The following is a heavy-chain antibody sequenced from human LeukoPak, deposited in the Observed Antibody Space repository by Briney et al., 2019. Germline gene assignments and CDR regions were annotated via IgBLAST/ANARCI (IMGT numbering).Heavy chain of an antibody. Sequence: KPGGSLRLSCAASGFTFSSYSMNWVRQAPGKGLEWVSYISSSSSSIYYADSVKGRFTISRDNAKNSLYLQMNSLRAEDTAVYYCARETDDSSGYYPNWFDPWGQGTLVTVSS. CDR2: ISSSSSSI. D-gene: IGHD3-22*01. V-gene: IGHV3-21*05. CDR1: GFTFSSYS. CDR3: ARETDDSSGYYPNWFDP. J-gene: IGHJ5*02.